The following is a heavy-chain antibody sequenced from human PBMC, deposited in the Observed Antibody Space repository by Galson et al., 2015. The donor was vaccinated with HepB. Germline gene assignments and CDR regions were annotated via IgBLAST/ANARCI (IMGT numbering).Heavy chain of an antibody. CDR3: ARERGSNYYDSSGYLDY. CDR1: GGTFSSYT. Sequence: SVKVSCKASGGTFSSYTISWVRQAPGQGLEWMGRIIPILGIANYAQKFQGRVTITADKSTSTAYMELSSLRSEDTAVYYCARERGSNYYDSSGYLDYWGQGTLVTVSS. CDR2: IIPILGIA. D-gene: IGHD3-22*01. J-gene: IGHJ4*02. V-gene: IGHV1-69*04.